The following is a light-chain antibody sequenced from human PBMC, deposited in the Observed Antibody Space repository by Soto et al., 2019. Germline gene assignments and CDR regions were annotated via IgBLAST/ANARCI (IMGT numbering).Light chain of an antibody. J-gene: IGKJ5*01. V-gene: IGKV3-11*01. CDR1: QSVSSY. Sequence: IGLTQSASTLSLSPGERATLSCRASQSVSSYLAWYQQKPGQAPRLLIYDASNRATGIPARFSGSGSGTDFTLTISSLEPEDFAVYYCQQRSNWPPITFGQGTRLEIK. CDR2: DAS. CDR3: QQRSNWPPIT.